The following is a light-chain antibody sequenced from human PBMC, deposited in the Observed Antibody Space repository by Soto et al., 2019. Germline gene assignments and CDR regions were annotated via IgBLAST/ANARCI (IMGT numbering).Light chain of an antibody. CDR2: AAS. V-gene: IGKV1-9*01. Sequence: DIQLTQSPSFLSGTVGDRVTITCRASQGISNYLGWYQQKPGKAPKLLIYAASTLQSGVPSRFSGTGSGTEFTLTISSLQPEDFATYYCQHLNSLLTCGGGTKVDIK. CDR3: QHLNSLLT. J-gene: IGKJ4*01. CDR1: QGISNY.